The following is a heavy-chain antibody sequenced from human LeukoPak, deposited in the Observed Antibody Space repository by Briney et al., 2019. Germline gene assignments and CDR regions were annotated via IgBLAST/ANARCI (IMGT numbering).Heavy chain of an antibody. CDR2: IYDSGST. CDR1: GGSIRSYH. J-gene: IGHJ4*02. V-gene: IGHV4-59*01. Sequence: SETLSLTCTVSGGSIRSYHWSWIRQPPGKRLEWIGYIYDSGSTNYNPSLKSRVTTSIDTSKNQFSLKLSSVTAADTAVYYCAREAYCGGDCYSGFDFWGQGTLVTVSS. D-gene: IGHD2-21*02. CDR3: AREAYCGGDCYSGFDF.